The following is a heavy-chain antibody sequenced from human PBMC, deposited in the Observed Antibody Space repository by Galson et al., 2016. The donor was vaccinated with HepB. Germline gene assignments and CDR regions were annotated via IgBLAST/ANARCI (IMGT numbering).Heavy chain of an antibody. CDR3: SKDRERVAYIFDL. J-gene: IGHJ4*02. V-gene: IGHV3-30*18. CDR1: GFSFSSYG. D-gene: IGHD3-16*01. CDR2: ISYDVSKK. Sequence: LRLSCAASGFSFSSYGMHWVRQAAGKGLEWVAVISYDVSKKYYADSVKGRFTISRDNSKNKLYLQMNSLRVEDTAVYYCSKDRERVAYIFDLWGQGTLVTVSS.